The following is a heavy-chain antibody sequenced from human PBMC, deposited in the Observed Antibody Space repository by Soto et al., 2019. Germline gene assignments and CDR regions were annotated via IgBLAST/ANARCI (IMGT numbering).Heavy chain of an antibody. J-gene: IGHJ4*02. V-gene: IGHV3-73*01. Sequence: GGSLRLSCAASGFTFSGSVMHWVRQASGKGLEWVGRIKSNANNYATAYAASVEGRFTISRDDSKNTAYLQMNSLKTEDTAVYYCTRRVDGGNYEGGDYWGQGTLVTVSS. D-gene: IGHD1-26*01. CDR2: IKSNANNYAT. CDR1: GFTFSGSV. CDR3: TRRVDGGNYEGGDY.